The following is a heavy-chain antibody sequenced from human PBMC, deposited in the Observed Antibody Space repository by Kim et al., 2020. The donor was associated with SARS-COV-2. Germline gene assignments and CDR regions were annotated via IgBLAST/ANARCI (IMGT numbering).Heavy chain of an antibody. CDR3: ARGESNIDY. CDR2: GTA. V-gene: IGHV1-69*01. J-gene: IGHJ4*02. Sequence: GTANYAQKFQGRVTITADESTSTAYMELSSLRSEDTAVYYCARGESNIDYWGQGTLVTVSS.